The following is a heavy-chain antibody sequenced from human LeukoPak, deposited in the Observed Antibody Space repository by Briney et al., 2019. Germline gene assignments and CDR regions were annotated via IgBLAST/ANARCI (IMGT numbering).Heavy chain of an antibody. J-gene: IGHJ4*02. CDR3: ARDRITDFWSGYYTNYFDY. D-gene: IGHD3-3*01. V-gene: IGHV3-43D*03. CDR1: GFTFDDYA. Sequence: PGGSLRLSCAGSGFTFDDYAMHWVRQAPGKGLEWVSVISWDGGSISYVDSVKGRFTISRDNRKNSLYLQMNSLRAEDTAVYYCARDRITDFWSGYYTNYFDYWGQGTLVAVSS. CDR2: ISWDGGSI.